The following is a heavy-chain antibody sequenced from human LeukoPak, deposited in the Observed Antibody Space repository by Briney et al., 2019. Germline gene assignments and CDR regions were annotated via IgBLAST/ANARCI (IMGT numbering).Heavy chain of an antibody. D-gene: IGHD2-2*01. V-gene: IGHV4-34*01. Sequence: SETLSLTCAVYGGSFSGYYWSWIRQPPGKGLEWIGEINHSGSTNYNPSLKSRVTISVDTSKNQFSLKLSSVTAADTAMYYCARARYCSSTSCYYVDYWGQGTLVTVSS. CDR3: ARARYCSSTSCYYVDY. J-gene: IGHJ4*02. CDR1: GGSFSGYY. CDR2: INHSGST.